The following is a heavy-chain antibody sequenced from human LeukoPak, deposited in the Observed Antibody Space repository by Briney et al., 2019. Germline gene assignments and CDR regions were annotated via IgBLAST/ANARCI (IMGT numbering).Heavy chain of an antibody. CDR3: AKDAEGIRYFDWLLDF. CDR2: ISSDGSNK. Sequence: PGGSLRLSCAASGFTFSSYWMHWVRHAPGKGLEWVAVISSDGSNKYYTDSVKGRFTISRDSYKSTLYLHMNNLRAEDTATYFCAKDAEGIRYFDWLLDFWGQGTLVTVSS. V-gene: IGHV3-30*18. CDR1: GFTFSSYW. D-gene: IGHD3-9*01. J-gene: IGHJ4*02.